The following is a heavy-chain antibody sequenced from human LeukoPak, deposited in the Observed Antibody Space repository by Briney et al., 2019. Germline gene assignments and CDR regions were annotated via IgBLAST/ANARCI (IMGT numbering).Heavy chain of an antibody. CDR1: GFTFDDYG. Sequence: GGSLRLSCAASGFTFDDYGMSWVRQAPGKGLEWVSGINWNGGSTGYADSVKGRFTISRDNAKNSLYLQMNSLRAEDTALYYCASGAYGSGLVNYYYYMDVWGKGTTVTVSS. CDR3: ASGAYGSGLVNYYYYMDV. CDR2: INWNGGST. J-gene: IGHJ6*03. V-gene: IGHV3-20*04. D-gene: IGHD3-10*01.